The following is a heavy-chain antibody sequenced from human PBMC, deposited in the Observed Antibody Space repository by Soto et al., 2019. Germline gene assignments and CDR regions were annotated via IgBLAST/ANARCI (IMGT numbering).Heavy chain of an antibody. Sequence: SETLSLSCAVYGGSFSGYYWSWIRQPPGKGLEWIGEINHSGSTNYNPSLKSRVTISVDTSKNQFSLKLSSVTAADTAVYYCARGGHYDFWSGYPTTLDYWGQGTLVTVSS. CDR3: ARGGHYDFWSGYPTTLDY. D-gene: IGHD3-3*01. V-gene: IGHV4-34*01. J-gene: IGHJ4*02. CDR1: GGSFSGYY. CDR2: INHSGST.